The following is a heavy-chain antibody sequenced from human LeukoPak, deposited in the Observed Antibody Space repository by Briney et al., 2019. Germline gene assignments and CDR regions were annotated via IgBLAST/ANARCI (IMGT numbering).Heavy chain of an antibody. Sequence: PSETLSLTCTVSGGSISSYYWSWIRQPPGKGLEWIGYIYYSGSTNYNPSLKSRVTISVDTSKNQFSLKLSSVTAAGTAVYYCARRREVGPNNAFDIWGQGTMVTVSS. CDR3: ARRREVGPNNAFDI. CDR1: GGSISSYY. V-gene: IGHV4-59*08. CDR2: IYYSGST. D-gene: IGHD1-26*01. J-gene: IGHJ3*02.